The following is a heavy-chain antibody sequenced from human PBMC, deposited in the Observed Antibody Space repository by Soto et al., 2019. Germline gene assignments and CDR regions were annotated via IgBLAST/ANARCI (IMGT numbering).Heavy chain of an antibody. CDR2: IYSGGST. Sequence: GESLKISCTASGFTVSSDYMSWVRQAPGKGLEWVSVIYSGGSTYYAESVKGRFTISRDNSKNTLYLQMNSLRAEDTAVYYGARGGGWQQPIDYWGQGTLIT. CDR3: ARGGGWQQPIDY. CDR1: GFTVSSDY. D-gene: IGHD3-16*01. V-gene: IGHV3-53*01. J-gene: IGHJ4*02.